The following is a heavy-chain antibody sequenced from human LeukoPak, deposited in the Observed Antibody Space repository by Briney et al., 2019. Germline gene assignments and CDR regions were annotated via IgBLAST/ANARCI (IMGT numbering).Heavy chain of an antibody. CDR2: ISSSSSYI. CDR1: GFTFSSYS. CDR3: ARVKRGSSIAARYVDY. Sequence: GGSLRLSCAASGFTFSSYSMNWVRQAPGKGLEWVSSISSSSSYIYYADSVKGRFTISRDNAKNSLYLQMNSLRAEDTAVYYCARVKRGSSIAARYVDYWGQGTLVTVSS. V-gene: IGHV3-21*01. J-gene: IGHJ4*02. D-gene: IGHD6-6*01.